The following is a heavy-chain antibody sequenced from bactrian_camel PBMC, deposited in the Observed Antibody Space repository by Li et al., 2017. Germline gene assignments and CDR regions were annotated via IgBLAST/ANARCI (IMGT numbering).Heavy chain of an antibody. CDR2: IDSDGST. Sequence: HVQLVESGGGSVQAGGSLRLSCDASRYTFSAYCMGWSRQAPGKEREGVAAIDSDGSTHHGDSVKGRFTASVDNARKTLYLQMNDLKPEDTAVYYCAAGWEWCRAVVSGTDPEGDFGYWGQGTQVTVS. V-gene: IGHV3S9*01. D-gene: IGHD6*01. CDR1: RYTFSAYC. J-gene: IGHJ6*01. CDR3: AAGWEWCRAVVSGTDPEGDFGY.